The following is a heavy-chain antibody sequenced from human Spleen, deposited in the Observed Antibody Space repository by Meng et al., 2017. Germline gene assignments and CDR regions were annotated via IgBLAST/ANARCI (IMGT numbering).Heavy chain of an antibody. Sequence: ALRQSLEWLGRIDPKIGDTHYAQRFQGRVTMTGDTSISTAYLELSGLRSDDTAMYYCARDEDISAAGKLFGDYWGQGTLVTVSS. D-gene: IGHD6-13*01. CDR3: ARDEDISAAGKLFGDY. V-gene: IGHV1-2*06. CDR2: IDPKIGDT. J-gene: IGHJ4*02.